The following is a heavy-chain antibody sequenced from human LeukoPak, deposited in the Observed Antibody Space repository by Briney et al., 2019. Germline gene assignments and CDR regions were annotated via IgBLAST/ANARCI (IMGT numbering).Heavy chain of an antibody. D-gene: IGHD6-13*01. CDR3: ASDRSSSYTRDWFDP. CDR1: GRSINGYY. CDR2: IYNSESI. Sequence: KPSETLSLTCTVSGRSINGYYWSWIRQPAGKGLEWIGRIYNSESINYNPSLKSRVTMSIDTSKSQFSLKLNSVTAADTAVYYCASDRSSSYTRDWFDPWGQGALVTVSS. V-gene: IGHV4-4*07. J-gene: IGHJ5*02.